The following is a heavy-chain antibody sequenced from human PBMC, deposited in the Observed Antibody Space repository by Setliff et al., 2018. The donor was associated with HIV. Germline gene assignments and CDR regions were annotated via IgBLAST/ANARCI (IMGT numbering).Heavy chain of an antibody. V-gene: IGHV4-38-2*01. D-gene: IGHD3-22*01. CDR2: IYHSGST. J-gene: IGHJ3*02. CDR1: GYSISSGYY. CDR3: ARHTGTMIVEDAFDI. Sequence: SETLSLTCAVSGYSISSGYYWGWIRQPPGKGLEWIGSIYHSGSTYYNPSLKSRVTISVDTSKNQFSLKLSSVTAADTAVYYCARHTGTMIVEDAFDIWGQGTMVTVSS.